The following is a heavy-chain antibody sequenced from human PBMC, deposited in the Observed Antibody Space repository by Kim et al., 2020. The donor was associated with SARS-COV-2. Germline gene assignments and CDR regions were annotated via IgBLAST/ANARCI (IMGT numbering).Heavy chain of an antibody. CDR2: SEK. Sequence: SEKYRVDSVKGRISITRDNAKNSLYLQVNSLRADDAAVYYCAGAARLADYWGQGTQVTVSS. CDR3: AGAARLADY. J-gene: IGHJ4*02. V-gene: IGHV3-7*03. D-gene: IGHD6-19*01.